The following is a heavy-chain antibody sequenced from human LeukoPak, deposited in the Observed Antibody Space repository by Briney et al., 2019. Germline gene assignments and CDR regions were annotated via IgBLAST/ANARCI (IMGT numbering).Heavy chain of an antibody. J-gene: IGHJ4*02. Sequence: PGRSLRLSCAASGFTFGSYGMHWVRQAPGRGLEWVAFIRYDGSNKYYADSVKGRFTISRDNSKNTLYLQMNSLRAEDTAVYYCAKARVLWFGDFDYWGQGTLVTVSS. CDR3: AKARVLWFGDFDY. CDR1: GFTFGSYG. CDR2: IRYDGSNK. V-gene: IGHV3-30*02. D-gene: IGHD3-10*01.